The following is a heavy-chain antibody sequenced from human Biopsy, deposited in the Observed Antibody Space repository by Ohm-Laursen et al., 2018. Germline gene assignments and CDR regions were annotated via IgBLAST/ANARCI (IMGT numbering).Heavy chain of an antibody. CDR2: INPHSGTT. CDR1: GYTFTGQY. D-gene: IGHD2-15*01. J-gene: IGHJ1*01. V-gene: IGHV1-2*02. Sequence: SSVKVSCKASGYTFTGQYLHWVRQVPGQGLEWMGWINPHSGTTKFAQDFQGRVTMTRDTSITTAYMELRRLRSDDTAVYYCAKGQDLRGGAEYFQHWGQGALVTDSS. CDR3: AKGQDLRGGAEYFQH.